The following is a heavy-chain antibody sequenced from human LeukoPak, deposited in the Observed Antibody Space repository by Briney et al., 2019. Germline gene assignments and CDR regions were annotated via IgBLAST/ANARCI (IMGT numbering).Heavy chain of an antibody. Sequence: PGGSLRLSCAASGLTFSDFWMHWVRQPPGKGLVWVALVKGDGRTTIYADSVKGRFTISRDNAKNTLYLQMNSLRADDSGVYYCATGHSYGYDYWGQGTTVTVSS. J-gene: IGHJ4*03. D-gene: IGHD5-18*01. V-gene: IGHV3-74*01. CDR1: GLTFSDFW. CDR3: ATGHSYGYDY. CDR2: VKGDGRTT.